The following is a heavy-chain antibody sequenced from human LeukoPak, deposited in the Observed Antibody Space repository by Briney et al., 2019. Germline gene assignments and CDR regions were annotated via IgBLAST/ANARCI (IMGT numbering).Heavy chain of an antibody. V-gene: IGHV3-48*01. D-gene: IGHD1-26*01. J-gene: IGHJ4*02. CDR1: GFIFSIYN. CDR3: AKTTHGGSYYPSDY. Sequence: GGSLRLSCEASGFIFSIYNMNWVRQAPGKGLEWISYISSNKNTIYYADSVKGRFTISRDNAKNSLYLQMKSLRAEDTAVYYCAKTTHGGSYYPSDYWGQGTLVTVSS. CDR2: ISSNKNTI.